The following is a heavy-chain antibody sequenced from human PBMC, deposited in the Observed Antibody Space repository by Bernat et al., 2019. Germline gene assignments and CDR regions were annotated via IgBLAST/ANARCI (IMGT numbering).Heavy chain of an antibody. J-gene: IGHJ2*01. V-gene: IGHV1-3*01. CDR3: ARDGAVRYFDL. D-gene: IGHD2-8*01. CDR2: INAGNGNT. CDR1: GGTFSSYA. Sequence: QVQLVQSGAEVKKPGSSVKVSCKASGGTFSSYAISWVRQAPGQGLEWMGGINAGNGNTKYSQKFQGRVTITRDTSASTAYMELSSLRSEDTAVYYCARDGAVRYFDLWGRGTLVTVSS.